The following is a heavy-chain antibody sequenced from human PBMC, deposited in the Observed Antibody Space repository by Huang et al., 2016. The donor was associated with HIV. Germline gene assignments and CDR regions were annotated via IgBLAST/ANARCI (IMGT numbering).Heavy chain of an antibody. CDR3: GRFSIAVAKIHSFDV. D-gene: IGHD6-19*01. Sequence: VQSGAEVKKPGESLKITCQGFGYTFTDYWIGWVRQLPGKGLEWMGIIYPGNSDTRYSPSFQGQVTISVDKSINTADLHRSGLQAWETAVYVCGRFSIAVAKIHSFDVWGQGTLVTVSS. J-gene: IGHJ3*01. CDR2: IYPGNSDT. CDR1: GYTFTDYW. V-gene: IGHV5-51*03.